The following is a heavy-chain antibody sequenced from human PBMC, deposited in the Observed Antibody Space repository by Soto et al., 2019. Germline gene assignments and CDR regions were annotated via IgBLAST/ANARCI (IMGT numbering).Heavy chain of an antibody. CDR1: GFTFSSYG. V-gene: IGHV3-33*01. D-gene: IGHD3-10*02. CDR3: AIDEFLSAGEASDF. CDR2: IWYDGSNK. J-gene: IGHJ3*01. Sequence: PGGSLRLSCAASGFTFSSYGMHWVRQAPGKGLEWVAVIWYDGSNKYYADSVKGRFTISRDNSKNTLYLQMNSLRAEDTAVYYCAIDEFLSAGEASDFLGQGPLVT.